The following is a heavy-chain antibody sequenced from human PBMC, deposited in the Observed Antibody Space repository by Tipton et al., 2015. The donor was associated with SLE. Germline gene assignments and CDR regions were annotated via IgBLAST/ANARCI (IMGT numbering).Heavy chain of an antibody. CDR2: IYHSESS. V-gene: IGHV4-59*01. CDR3: ARHGSGRIGDFEE. J-gene: IGHJ4*02. D-gene: IGHD3-10*01. Sequence: TLSLTCIVSGGSITNYYWSWIRQPPGKRLEWIGDIYHSESSNYNPSLQSRLTMSVDTSKNQFSLKLNSVTAADTAIYYCARHGSGRIGDFEEWGQGTLVTVSS. CDR1: GGSITNYY.